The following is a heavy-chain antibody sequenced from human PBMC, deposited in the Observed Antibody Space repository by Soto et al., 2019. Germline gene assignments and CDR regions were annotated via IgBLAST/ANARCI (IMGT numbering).Heavy chain of an antibody. Sequence: GGSLRLSCAASGFTFSSYGMHWVRQAPGKGLEWVAVIWYDGSNKYYADSVKGRFTISRDNSKNTLYLQMNSLRAEDTAVYYCARDSKLAAAGMDYWGQGTLVTVSS. J-gene: IGHJ4*02. V-gene: IGHV3-33*01. CDR3: ARDSKLAAAGMDY. CDR2: IWYDGSNK. D-gene: IGHD6-13*01. CDR1: GFTFSSYG.